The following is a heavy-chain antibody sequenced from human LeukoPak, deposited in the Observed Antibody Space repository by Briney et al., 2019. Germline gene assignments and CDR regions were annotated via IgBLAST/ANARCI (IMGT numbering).Heavy chain of an antibody. CDR2: ISGSGGST. CDR3: ARDSHYYGSGSLY. V-gene: IGHV3-23*01. CDR1: GFTFSSYA. D-gene: IGHD3-10*01. J-gene: IGHJ4*02. Sequence: PGGSLRLSCAASGFTFSSYAMSWVRQAPGKGLEWVSAISGSGGSTYYADSVKGRFTISRDNAKNSLYLQVNSLRAEDTAMYYCARDSHYYGSGSLYWGQGTLVTVSS.